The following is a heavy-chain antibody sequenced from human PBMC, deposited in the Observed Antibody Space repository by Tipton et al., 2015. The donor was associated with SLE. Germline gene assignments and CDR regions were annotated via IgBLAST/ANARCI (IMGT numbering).Heavy chain of an antibody. CDR1: GGSISSSSYY. D-gene: IGHD2-21*02. J-gene: IGHJ5*02. Sequence: TLSLTCTVSGGSISSSSYYWGWIRQPPGKGLEWIGSIYYSGSTYYNPSLKSRVTISVDTSKNQFSLKLSSVTAADTAVYYCARDRGFVVVTANNWFDPWGQGTLVTVSS. CDR2: IYYSGST. V-gene: IGHV4-39*07. CDR3: ARDRGFVVVTANNWFDP.